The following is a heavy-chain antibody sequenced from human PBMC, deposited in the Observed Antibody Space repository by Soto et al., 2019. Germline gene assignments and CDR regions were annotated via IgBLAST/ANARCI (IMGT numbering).Heavy chain of an antibody. V-gene: IGHV1-69*06. D-gene: IGHD5-12*01. CDR2: ITPFVDTS. CDR1: GGTFSKYS. Sequence: QVRLVQSGAEVKKPGSSVKVSCKVSGGTFSKYSLSWVRQTPGQGLEWMGGITPFVDTSNYAQRFLGRVTITADKSTNTAFLEVRGLKSEDTALYFCARHHGPTTSENWFDPWGQGTLVTVSS. CDR3: ARHHGPTTSENWFDP. J-gene: IGHJ5*02.